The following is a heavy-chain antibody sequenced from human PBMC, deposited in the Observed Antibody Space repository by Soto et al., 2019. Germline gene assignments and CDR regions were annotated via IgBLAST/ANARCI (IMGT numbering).Heavy chain of an antibody. CDR2: INPNSGDT. CDR3: GSPRSGPSPDVGH. D-gene: IGHD2-15*01. CDR1: VFSVDTTYC. J-gene: IGHJ4*01. Sequence: DSVKVSCKASVFSVDTTYCIHWVRRAPGQGLEWMGSINPNSGDTNYAQNFRGRVTKTRDTSISTAYMEVSSLTSDDTAVYYRGSPRSGPSPDVGHWGHGTVVTVSS. V-gene: IGHV1-2*02.